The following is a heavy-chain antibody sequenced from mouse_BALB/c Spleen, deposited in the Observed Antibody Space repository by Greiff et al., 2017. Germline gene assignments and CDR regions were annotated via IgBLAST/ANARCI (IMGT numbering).Heavy chain of an antibody. V-gene: IGHV1-14*01. Sequence: VQLKQSGPELVKPGASVKMSCKASGYTFTSYVMHWVKQKPGQGLEWIGYINPYNDGTKYNEKFKGKATLTSDKSSSTAYMELSSLTSEDSAVYYCARRGDYYGYGFDYWGQGTTLTVSS. J-gene: IGHJ2*01. CDR1: GYTFTSYV. D-gene: IGHD1-2*01. CDR2: INPYNDGT. CDR3: ARRGDYYGYGFDY.